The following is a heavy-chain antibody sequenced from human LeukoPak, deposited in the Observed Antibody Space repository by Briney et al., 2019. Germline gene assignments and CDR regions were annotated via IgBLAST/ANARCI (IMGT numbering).Heavy chain of an antibody. CDR2: ISGTGGST. V-gene: IGHV3-23*01. CDR3: AKAWELGRGYLHY. CDR1: GFTLSSYA. J-gene: IGHJ4*02. Sequence: GGPLRLSCAASGFTLSSYAMSWVRQAPGKGLEWVSVISGTGGSTYYADSVKGRFTISRDNSQNTLYLQMNSLRAEDTAVYNGAKAWELGRGYLHYWGQGTLVTVSS. D-gene: IGHD7-27*01.